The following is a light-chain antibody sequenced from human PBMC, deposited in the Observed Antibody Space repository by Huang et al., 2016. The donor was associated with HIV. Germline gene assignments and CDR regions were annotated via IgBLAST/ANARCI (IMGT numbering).Light chain of an antibody. Sequence: VMTQSPATLSVSPGDRATLSCRASQSVHTNLAWYQQKPGQAPRLLFYAASSRATGIPARFSGSGSGTQFTLTISSLQSEDCAVYYCQQFNDWPPAFGGGTKVEV. CDR2: AAS. CDR1: QSVHTN. CDR3: QQFNDWPPA. J-gene: IGKJ4*01. V-gene: IGKV3-15*01.